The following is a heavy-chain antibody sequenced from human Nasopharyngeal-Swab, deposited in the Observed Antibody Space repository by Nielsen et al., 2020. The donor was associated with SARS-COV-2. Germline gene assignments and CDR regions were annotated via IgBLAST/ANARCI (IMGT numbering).Heavy chain of an antibody. J-gene: IGHJ6*03. CDR2: ISYDGSNK. CDR3: AKDYRVVAAAGTDYYYYMDV. V-gene: IGHV3-30*18. D-gene: IGHD6-13*01. Sequence: WIRQPPGKGLEWVAVISYDGSNKYHADSVKGRFTISRDNSKNTLYLQMNSLRAEDTAVYYCAKDYRVVAAAGTDYYYYMDVWGKGTTVTVSS.